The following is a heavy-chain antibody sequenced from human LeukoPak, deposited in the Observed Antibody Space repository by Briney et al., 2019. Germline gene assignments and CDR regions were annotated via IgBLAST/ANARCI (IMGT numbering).Heavy chain of an antibody. Sequence: SETLSLTCTAPGGSISSSSYYWGWIRQPPGKGLEWIGSIYYGGSTYYNPSLKSRVTISVDTSKNQFSLKLSSVTAADTAVYYCARRLGEYYYDSSGYVWGQGTLVTVSS. D-gene: IGHD3-22*01. V-gene: IGHV4-39*01. CDR1: GGSISSSSYY. CDR3: ARRLGEYYYDSSGYV. CDR2: IYYGGST. J-gene: IGHJ4*02.